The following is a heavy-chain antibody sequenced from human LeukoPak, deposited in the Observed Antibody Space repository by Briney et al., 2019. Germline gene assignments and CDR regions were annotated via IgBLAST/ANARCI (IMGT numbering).Heavy chain of an antibody. V-gene: IGHV3-23*01. CDR2: ISGSGGST. Sequence: GSLRLSCAASGFTFSSYAMSWVRQAPGKGLEWVSAISGSGGSTYYADSVKGRLTISRDNSKNTLYLQMNSLRAEDTAVYYCAKMPVSYSSGWSNFDYWGQGTLVTVSS. CDR1: GFTFSSYA. CDR3: AKMPVSYSSGWSNFDY. D-gene: IGHD6-19*01. J-gene: IGHJ4*02.